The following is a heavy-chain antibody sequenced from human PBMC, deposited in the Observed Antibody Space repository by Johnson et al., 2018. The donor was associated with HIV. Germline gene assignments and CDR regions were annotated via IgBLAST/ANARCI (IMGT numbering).Heavy chain of an antibody. CDR1: GFTFSSYW. D-gene: IGHD2-21*01. CDR2: IKQDGSEK. V-gene: IGHV3-7*02. CDR3: AKGDPVEGDVDDAFDI. Sequence: VQLVESGGGLVQPGGSLRLSCAASGFTFSSYWMSWVRQAPGKGLEWVANIKQDGSEKYYVDSVKGRFTISRDNAKNTLYLQMNSLGAEDTAVYYCAKGDPVEGDVDDAFDIWGQGTLVTVSS. J-gene: IGHJ3*02.